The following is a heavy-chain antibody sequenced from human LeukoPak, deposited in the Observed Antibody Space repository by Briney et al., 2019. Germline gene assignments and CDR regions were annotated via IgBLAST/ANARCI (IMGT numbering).Heavy chain of an antibody. CDR3: ARDLLEAAAGTVPNLFDL. J-gene: IGHJ5*02. D-gene: IGHD6-13*01. CDR1: GYTFTNYY. CDR2: INHSGGST. Sequence: ASVTVSFMGSGYTFTNYYMHWVRPAAGQGRAWMGIINHSGGSTNYPQKFQGRGTITMDRYNSKVYIEVSSLRSRDGAGCLCARDLLEAAAGTVPNLFDLWGQGTLVTVSS. V-gene: IGHV1-46*01.